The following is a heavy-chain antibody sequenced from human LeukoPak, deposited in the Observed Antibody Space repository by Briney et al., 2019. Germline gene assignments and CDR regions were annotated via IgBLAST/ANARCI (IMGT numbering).Heavy chain of an antibody. CDR3: ARDPPVCSTSCLDY. CDR1: GFTISNYG. CDR2: IHSGGST. V-gene: IGHV3-53*01. D-gene: IGHD2-2*01. J-gene: IGHJ4*02. Sequence: PGGSLRLSCTASGFTISNYGMNWVRQAPGKGLEWVSVIHSGGSTYYADSVKGRFTISRDNSKNTLYLQMNSLRVEDTAVYYCARDPPVCSTSCLDYWGQGTLVTVSS.